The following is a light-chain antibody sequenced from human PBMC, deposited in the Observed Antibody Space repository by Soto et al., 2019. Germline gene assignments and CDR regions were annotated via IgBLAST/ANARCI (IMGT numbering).Light chain of an antibody. V-gene: IGKV3-20*01. CDR2: LAS. J-gene: IGKJ2*01. Sequence: EIVLTQSPGTLSLSPGDSATLSCRASQSVRNNFLSWYQQRPGQAPRLLIYLASTRAAGIPDRFSGSGAGTDVTLTIIRLEPEDFAVYYCQQYGDSPPMYTFGQGTKLEI. CDR1: QSVRNNF. CDR3: QQYGDSPPMYT.